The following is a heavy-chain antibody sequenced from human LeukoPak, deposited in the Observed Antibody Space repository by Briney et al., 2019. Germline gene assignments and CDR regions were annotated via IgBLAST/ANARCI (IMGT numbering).Heavy chain of an antibody. V-gene: IGHV3-23*01. CDR3: AKDRISTDY. D-gene: IGHD2-15*01. CDR1: GFTFSSYS. J-gene: IGHJ4*02. Sequence: GGTLRLSCAASGFTFSSYSMNWVRQAPGKGLEWVSAISGSGGSTYYADSVKGRFTISRDNSKNTLYLQMNSLRAEDTAVYYCAKDRISTDYWGQGTLVTVSS. CDR2: ISGSGGST.